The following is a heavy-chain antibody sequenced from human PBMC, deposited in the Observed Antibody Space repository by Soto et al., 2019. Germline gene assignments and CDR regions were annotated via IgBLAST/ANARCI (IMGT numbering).Heavy chain of an antibody. J-gene: IGHJ4*02. CDR1: GFTFSSYG. Sequence: QVQLVESGGGVVQPGRSLRLSCAASGFTFSSYGMHWVRQAPGKGLEWVAVIWYDGSNKYYADSVKGRFTISRDNSKNTLYLQMNSLRAEDTAVYYCARPHYSWSSSTSCLIDYWGQGTLVTVSS. CDR3: ARPHYSWSSSTSCLIDY. D-gene: IGHD2-2*01. CDR2: IWYDGSNK. V-gene: IGHV3-33*01.